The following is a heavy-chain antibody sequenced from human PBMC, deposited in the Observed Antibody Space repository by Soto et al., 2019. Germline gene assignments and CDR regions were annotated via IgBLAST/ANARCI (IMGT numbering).Heavy chain of an antibody. D-gene: IGHD3-10*01. Sequence: EVQLVESGGGLVQPGGSLRLSCAASGFTFSSYWMNWVRQAPGKGLEWVANIKQDVSETYYVDSVKGRFTISRDNATNSLYLQMNRLRAEDMAVYYCAGATMAYYGMDVWGQGTAVTVSS. CDR3: AGATMAYYGMDV. CDR2: IKQDVSET. CDR1: GFTFSSYW. J-gene: IGHJ6*02. V-gene: IGHV3-7*03.